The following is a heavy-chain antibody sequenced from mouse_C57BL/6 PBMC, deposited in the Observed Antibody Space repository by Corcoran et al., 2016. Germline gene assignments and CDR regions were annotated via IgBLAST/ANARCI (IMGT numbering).Heavy chain of an antibody. D-gene: IGHD2-3*01. CDR1: GYTFTTYG. CDR3: ARVYDGYYRAMDY. J-gene: IGHJ4*01. CDR2: INTYSGVP. V-gene: IGHV9-3*01. Sequence: QIQLVQSGPELKKPGETVKISCKASGYTFTTYGMSWVKQAPGKGLKWVGWINTYSGVPTYADDFKGRFAFSLETSASTAYLQINNLKNEDTATYFCARVYDGYYRAMDYWGQGTSVTVSS.